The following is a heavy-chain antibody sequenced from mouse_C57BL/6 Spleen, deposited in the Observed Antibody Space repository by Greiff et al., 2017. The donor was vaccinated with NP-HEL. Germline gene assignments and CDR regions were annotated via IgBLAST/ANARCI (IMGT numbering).Heavy chain of an antibody. J-gene: IGHJ2*01. V-gene: IGHV5-9-1*02. CDR2: ISSGGDYI. D-gene: IGHD1-1*01. Sequence: EVMLVESGEGLVKPGGSLKLSCAASGFTFSSYAMSWVRQTPEKRLEWVAYISSGGDYIYYADTVKGRFTISRDNARNTLYLQMSSLKSEDTAMYYCTRELDYYGSPLFDYWGQGTTLTVSS. CDR3: TRELDYYGSPLFDY. CDR1: GFTFSSYA.